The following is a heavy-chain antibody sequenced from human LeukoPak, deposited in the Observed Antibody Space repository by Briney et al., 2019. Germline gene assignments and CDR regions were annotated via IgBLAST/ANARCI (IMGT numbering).Heavy chain of an antibody. V-gene: IGHV4-31*03. Sequence: SETLSLTCTVSVGSICSGAYYWSWIRQHPGKGLEWIGYIYYSGSTYYNPSLKSRVTMSVDTSKNQFSLNLSSVTAADTAVYYCARSGYKYGDAFEIWGQGTMVTVSS. CDR2: IYYSGST. CDR1: VGSICSGAYY. CDR3: ARSGYKYGDAFEI. D-gene: IGHD3-22*01. J-gene: IGHJ3*02.